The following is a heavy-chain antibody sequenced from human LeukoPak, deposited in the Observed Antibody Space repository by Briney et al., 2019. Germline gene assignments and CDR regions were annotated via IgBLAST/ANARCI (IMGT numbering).Heavy chain of an antibody. CDR3: ARVVAATFWFDP. CDR1: GGSTSSYC. J-gene: IGHJ5*02. D-gene: IGHD2-15*01. V-gene: IGHV4-30-4*01. Sequence: SETLSLTCTVSGGSTSSYCWSWIRQPPGKGLEWIGYIYYSGSTYYNPSLKSRVTISVDTSKNQFSLKLSSVTAADTAVYYCARVVAATFWFDPWGQGTLVTVSS. CDR2: IYYSGST.